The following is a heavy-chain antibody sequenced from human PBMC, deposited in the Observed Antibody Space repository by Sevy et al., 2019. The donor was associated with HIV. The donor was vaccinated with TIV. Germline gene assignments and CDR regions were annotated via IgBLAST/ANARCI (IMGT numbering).Heavy chain of an antibody. Sequence: GGSLRLSCAASGFTFNIYSMSWVRQTPGKGLEWVATLSFGCGKINHADSVKGRFTMSRDDSKNSEYLQMNNLRVEDTAIYYCAGEGCTKPHDYWGQGTLVTVSS. V-gene: IGHV3-23*01. D-gene: IGHD2-8*01. J-gene: IGHJ4*02. CDR3: AGEGCTKPHDY. CDR1: GFTFNIYS. CDR2: LSFGCGKI.